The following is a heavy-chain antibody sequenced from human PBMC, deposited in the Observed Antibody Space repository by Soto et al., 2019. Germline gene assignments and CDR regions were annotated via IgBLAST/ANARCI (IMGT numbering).Heavy chain of an antibody. CDR2: IIPILGIA. D-gene: IGHD2-15*01. Sequence: QVQLVQSGAEVKKPGSSVKVSCKASGGTFSSYTINWVRQAPGQGLEWMGMIIPILGIANYAQKFQDRVTMTADKSTSPAYMELSSLRSADTAVYYCARGRGGRGDYWGQGTLVTVSS. V-gene: IGHV1-69*02. CDR1: GGTFSSYT. J-gene: IGHJ4*02. CDR3: ARGRGGRGDY.